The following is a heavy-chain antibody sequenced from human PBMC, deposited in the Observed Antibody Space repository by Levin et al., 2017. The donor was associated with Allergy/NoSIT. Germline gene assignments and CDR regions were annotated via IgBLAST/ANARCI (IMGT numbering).Heavy chain of an antibody. CDR2: INHSGST. V-gene: IGHV4-34*01. CDR1: GGSFSGSY. D-gene: IGHD3-10*01. CDR3: ARAVDYGELLYREYMWFDP. Sequence: SQTLSLTCAVYGGSFSGSYWSWIRQPPGKGLEWIGEINHSGSTNYNPSLKSRVTISVDTSKNQFSLKLSSVTAADTAVYYCARAVDYGELLYREYMWFDPWGQGTLVTVSS. J-gene: IGHJ5*02.